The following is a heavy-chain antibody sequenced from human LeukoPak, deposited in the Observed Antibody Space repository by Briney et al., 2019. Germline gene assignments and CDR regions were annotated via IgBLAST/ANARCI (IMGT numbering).Heavy chain of an antibody. J-gene: IGHJ4*02. CDR2: IYHSGST. D-gene: IGHD6-6*01. CDR1: GYSISSGYY. Sequence: SETLSLPCNVSGYSISSGYYWGWIRQPPGKGLEWIGTIYHSGSTYYNPSLKSRVTISVDTSKNQFSLKLSSVTAADTAVYYCARDLGIAARPDYWGQGTLVTVSS. CDR3: ARDLGIAARPDY. V-gene: IGHV4-38-2*02.